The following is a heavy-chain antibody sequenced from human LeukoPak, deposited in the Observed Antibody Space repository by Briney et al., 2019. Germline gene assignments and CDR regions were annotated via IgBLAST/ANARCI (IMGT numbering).Heavy chain of an antibody. CDR2: ISYDGSTK. D-gene: IGHD2-8*01. CDR3: AKVSVGPLSRPTHVALYYGMDV. V-gene: IGHV3-30*18. J-gene: IGHJ6*02. Sequence: PGGSLRLSCAASGFTFRNYGFHWVRQAPGKGLQWVAVISYDGSTKYYADSVKGRFTISRDTSKNTVTLEMNSLRAEDTAIYYCAKVSVGPLSRPTHVALYYGMDVWGQGTTVTVSS. CDR1: GFTFRNYG.